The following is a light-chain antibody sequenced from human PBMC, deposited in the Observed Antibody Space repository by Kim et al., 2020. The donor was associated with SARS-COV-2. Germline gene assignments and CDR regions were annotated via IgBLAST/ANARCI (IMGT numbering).Light chain of an antibody. CDR1: QSISSW. Sequence: STLSASVGDRVTITCRASQSISSWLAWYQQKPGKAPKLLIYKASSLESGVPSRFSGSGSGTEFTLTISSLQPDDFATYYCQQSETFGQGTKVDIK. J-gene: IGKJ1*01. CDR2: KAS. V-gene: IGKV1-5*03. CDR3: QQSET.